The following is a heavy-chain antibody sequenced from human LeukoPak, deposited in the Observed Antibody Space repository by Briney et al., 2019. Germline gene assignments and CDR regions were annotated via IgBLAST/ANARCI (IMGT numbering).Heavy chain of an antibody. D-gene: IGHD2-2*01. V-gene: IGHV3-21*01. CDR1: GLTFSSYS. CDR3: ARPGFQDCSSTSCYYFYYMDV. CDR2: ISSSTTYI. Sequence: GGSLRLSCAASGLTFSSYSMNWVRQAPGKGLEWVSSISSSTTYIYYADSVKGRFTISRDNAKNSLYLQMNSLRAEDTAVYYCARPGFQDCSSTSCYYFYYMDVWGKGTTVTISS. J-gene: IGHJ6*03.